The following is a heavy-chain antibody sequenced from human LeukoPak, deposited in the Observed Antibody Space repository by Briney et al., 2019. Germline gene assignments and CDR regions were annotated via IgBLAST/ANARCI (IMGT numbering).Heavy chain of an antibody. J-gene: IGHJ4*02. D-gene: IGHD1-7*01. V-gene: IGHV3-74*01. CDR2: IRSDGSST. Sequence: RGSLRLSCAASGFTFSSYSMNWVRQAPGKGLVWVSRIRSDGSSTSYADSVKGRFTISRDNAKNTLYLQMNSLRAEDTAVYYCASFTNYLEFDYWGQGTLVTVSS. CDR1: GFTFSSYS. CDR3: ASFTNYLEFDY.